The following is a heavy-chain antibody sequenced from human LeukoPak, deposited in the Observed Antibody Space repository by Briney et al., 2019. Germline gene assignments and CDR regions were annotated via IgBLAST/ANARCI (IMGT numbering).Heavy chain of an antibody. CDR2: INPNSGAT. Sequence: GASVKVSCKASGYTFTGYYMHWVRQAPGQGLEWMGWINPNSGATSYAQKFQGRVTMTRDTSISTAYMDLSSLRSDDTAVYYCARGHFDDYLDYWGQGTLVTVSS. J-gene: IGHJ4*02. D-gene: IGHD3-3*02. CDR1: GYTFTGYY. V-gene: IGHV1-2*02. CDR3: ARGHFDDYLDY.